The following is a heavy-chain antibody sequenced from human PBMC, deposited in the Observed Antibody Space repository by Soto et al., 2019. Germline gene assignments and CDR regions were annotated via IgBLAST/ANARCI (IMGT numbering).Heavy chain of an antibody. CDR1: GFTFTNYA. V-gene: IGHV3-30*18. J-gene: IGHJ4*02. CDR2: ISYDGTYK. Sequence: QVQLVESGGGVVQPGTSLRLSCAASGFTFTNYAMHWVRQAPGKGPEWVAVISYDGTYKYYADSVKGRFTVSRDNPKKTLYLQVNSLRAEDTAVYYCAKNPRGGSGFTFYFDHWGQGTVVTVSS. CDR3: AKNPRGGSGFTFYFDH. D-gene: IGHD6-19*01.